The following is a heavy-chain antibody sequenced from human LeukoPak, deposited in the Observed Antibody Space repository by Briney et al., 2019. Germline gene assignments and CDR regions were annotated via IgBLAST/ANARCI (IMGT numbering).Heavy chain of an antibody. D-gene: IGHD3-22*01. CDR2: INHSGST. J-gene: IGHJ4*02. V-gene: IGHV4-34*01. CDR1: GGSFSGFY. Sequence: SETLSLTCDVYGGSFSGFYWSWIRQPPGKGLEWIGEINHSGSTYYNPSLKSRVTISEDTSKNQFSLKLTSVTAADTAVYYCATLGEYYDSSGYYYNWGQGTLVTVSS. CDR3: ATLGEYYDSSGYYYN.